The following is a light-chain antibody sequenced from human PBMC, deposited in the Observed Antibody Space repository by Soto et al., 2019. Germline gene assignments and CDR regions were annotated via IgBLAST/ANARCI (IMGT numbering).Light chain of an antibody. J-gene: IGKJ1*01. CDR1: HTVSSSY. Sequence: VRHSPGAMSLCRGEVYILACGASHTVSSSYLAWYQQKPGQAPRPLIYGASSRATGIPYRFSDSGSGTDFTLTISRLQPEDFAVYYCQLYGSPPGTFGQGTKVDI. CDR2: GAS. CDR3: QLYGSPPGT. V-gene: IGKV3-20*01.